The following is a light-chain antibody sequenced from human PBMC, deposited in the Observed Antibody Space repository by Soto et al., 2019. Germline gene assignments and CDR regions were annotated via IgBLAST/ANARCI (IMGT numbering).Light chain of an antibody. CDR3: SSYTSTSTLYV. Sequence: QSVLTQPASVSGSPGQSITISCTGTSSDVGGYNYVSWYQQHPGKVPKLIIYEVSNRPSGISNRFSGSKSGNTASLTISGLQADDEADYFCSSYTSTSTLYVFGTGTKLTVL. CDR2: EVS. V-gene: IGLV2-14*01. J-gene: IGLJ1*01. CDR1: SSDVGGYNY.